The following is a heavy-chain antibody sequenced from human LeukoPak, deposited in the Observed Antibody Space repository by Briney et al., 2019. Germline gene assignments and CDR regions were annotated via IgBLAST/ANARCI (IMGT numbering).Heavy chain of an antibody. J-gene: IGHJ4*02. CDR3: ARLSCSSTSCYSFDY. V-gene: IGHV4-4*07. Sequence: SETLSLTCTVSGDSISTYYWSWLRQPAGRGLEWIGRIYTSGSTNYNPSPKSRVTMSVDTSKNQSSLKLSSVTAADTAVYYCARLSCSSTSCYSFDYWGQGTLVTVSS. CDR2: IYTSGST. CDR1: GDSISTYY. D-gene: IGHD2-2*01.